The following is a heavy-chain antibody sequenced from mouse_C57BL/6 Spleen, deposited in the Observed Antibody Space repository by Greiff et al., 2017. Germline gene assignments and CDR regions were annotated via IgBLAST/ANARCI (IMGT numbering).Heavy chain of an antibody. V-gene: IGHV1-5*01. J-gene: IGHJ1*03. CDR3: TRGGGYYGSSLYWYFDV. CDR2: IYPGNSDT. CDR1: GYTFTSYW. Sequence: EVQLQQSGTVLARPGASVKMSCKTSGYTFTSYWMHWVKQRPGQGLEWIGAIYPGNSDTSSNQKFKGKAKLTAVTSASTAYMELSSLTNEDSAVYYCTRGGGYYGSSLYWYFDVWGTGTTVTVSS. D-gene: IGHD1-1*01.